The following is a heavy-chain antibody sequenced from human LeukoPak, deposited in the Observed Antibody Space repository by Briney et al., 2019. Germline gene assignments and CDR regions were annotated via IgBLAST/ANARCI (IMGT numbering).Heavy chain of an antibody. V-gene: IGHV3-21*01. Sequence: PGGSLRLSCAASGFTLCNNRMSWVRQAPGKGLEWVSCICGGSSYTFYADSVKGRFTISRDNAKNSLYLQMNSLRDEDTAVYYCARVRVPATLGDVDRCGQGTMVTVSS. D-gene: IGHD2-21*01. CDR2: ICGGSSYT. CDR3: ARVRVPATLGDVDR. J-gene: IGHJ3*02. CDR1: GFTLCNNR.